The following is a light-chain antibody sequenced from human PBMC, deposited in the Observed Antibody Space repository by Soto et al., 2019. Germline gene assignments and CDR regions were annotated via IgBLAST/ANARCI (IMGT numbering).Light chain of an antibody. CDR3: QSYDPTLRTSL. J-gene: IGLJ2*01. V-gene: IGLV1-40*01. CDR1: SSNIGAGPA. Sequence: QSVLTQPPSVSGAPGQRVTISCTGSSSNIGAGPAVNWYQQLPGTAPKLLIHSNNNRPSGVPDRFSGSKSGTSASLAIAGLQADDEADYYCQSYDPTLRTSLFGGGTKVTVL. CDR2: SNN.